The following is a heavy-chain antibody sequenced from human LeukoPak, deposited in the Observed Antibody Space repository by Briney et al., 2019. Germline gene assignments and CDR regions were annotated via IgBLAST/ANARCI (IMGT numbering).Heavy chain of an antibody. CDR2: SSAYNGNT. Sequence: ASEKVSCKGSLYTFTNYGITWGREAPGPGHEWRGRSSAYNGNTFDAQKYDGRITMTADTSTTTAYVELRSLRSDDTGVFYCARSNVLLGASAFDIWGKGTLVTVSS. V-gene: IGHV1-18*01. D-gene: IGHD1-1*01. J-gene: IGHJ3*02. CDR1: LYTFTNYG. CDR3: ARSNVLLGASAFDI.